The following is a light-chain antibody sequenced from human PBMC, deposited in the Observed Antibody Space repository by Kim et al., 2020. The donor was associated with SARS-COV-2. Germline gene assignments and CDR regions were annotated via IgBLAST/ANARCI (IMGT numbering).Light chain of an antibody. CDR2: AAS. J-gene: IGKJ2*01. CDR3: QQSYCSPYT. CDR1: QNLYNL. V-gene: IGKV1-39*01. Sequence: SASVGDPVTLPCLARQNLYNLLTCYHQKPCHPPKLLFYAASNLQSGVPSRFCVSVSGTDFTLTISSLQPEDFATYFCQQSYCSPYTFGQGTNLEI.